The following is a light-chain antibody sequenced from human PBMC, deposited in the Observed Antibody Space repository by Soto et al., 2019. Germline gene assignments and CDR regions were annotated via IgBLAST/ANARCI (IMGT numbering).Light chain of an antibody. J-gene: IGKJ4*01. Sequence: DIQMTQSPSTLSVSVGDRVTITCRASESINGWLAWYQQKPGKAPKILIYDASKLERGVPSRLSGSGSGAEVTLTISSLQPDDLATYYCQQYSSYPLTFGGGTKVEL. CDR1: ESINGW. CDR2: DAS. V-gene: IGKV1-5*01. CDR3: QQYSSYPLT.